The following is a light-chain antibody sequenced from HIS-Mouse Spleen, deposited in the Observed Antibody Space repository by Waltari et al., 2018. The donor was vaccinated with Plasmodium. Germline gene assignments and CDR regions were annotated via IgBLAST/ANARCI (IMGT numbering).Light chain of an antibody. CDR2: QDS. CDR3: QAWDSSTWV. Sequence: SYELTQPPSVSVSPGQTASITCPGDKLGDKYACWYQQKPGQSPVLVIYQDSKRPSGIPERFSGSNSGNPATLTISGTQAMDEADYYCQAWDSSTWVFGGGTKLTVL. J-gene: IGLJ3*02. CDR1: KLGDKY. V-gene: IGLV3-1*01.